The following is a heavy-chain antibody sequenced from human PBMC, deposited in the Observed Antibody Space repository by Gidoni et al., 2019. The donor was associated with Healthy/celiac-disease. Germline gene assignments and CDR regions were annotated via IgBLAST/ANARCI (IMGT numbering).Heavy chain of an antibody. Sequence: EVHLVQSVAEVKKPGESLKISCPGSVYSFTIYWIGWVRQMTGKGLEWMGIIYPGDSDTRYSTSFQGQVTISADKYSSTAYLQWSSLKASDTAMYYCARRYCSGGSCWYAFDIWGQGTMVTVSS. CDR1: VYSFTIYW. CDR2: IYPGDSDT. D-gene: IGHD2-15*01. J-gene: IGHJ3*02. V-gene: IGHV5-51*01. CDR3: ARRYCSGGSCWYAFDI.